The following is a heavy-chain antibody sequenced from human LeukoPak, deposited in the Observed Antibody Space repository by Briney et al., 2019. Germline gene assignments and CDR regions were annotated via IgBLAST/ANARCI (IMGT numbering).Heavy chain of an antibody. CDR1: GFTFSSYA. CDR2: ISWNSGSI. CDR3: AKDPGAWQQLAYYFDY. D-gene: IGHD6-13*01. Sequence: GRPLRLSCAASGFTFSSYAMHWVRQAPGKGLEWVSGISWNSGSIGYADSVKGRFTISRDNAKNSLYLQMNSLRAEDTALYYCAKDPGAWQQLAYYFDYWGQGTLVTVSS. J-gene: IGHJ4*02. V-gene: IGHV3-9*01.